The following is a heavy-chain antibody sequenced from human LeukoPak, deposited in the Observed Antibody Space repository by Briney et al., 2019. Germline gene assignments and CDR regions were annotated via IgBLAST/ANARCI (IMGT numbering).Heavy chain of an antibody. J-gene: IGHJ5*02. CDR2: ITPILGIA. CDR3: ASSRTTVFGFDP. CDR1: GGTFSSYA. Sequence: ASVKVSCKASGGTFSSYAISWVRQAPGQGLEWMGGITPILGIANYAQKFQGRVTITADKSTSTAYMELSSLRSEDTAVYYCASSRTTVFGFDPWGQGTLVTVSS. V-gene: IGHV1-69*10. D-gene: IGHD4-17*01.